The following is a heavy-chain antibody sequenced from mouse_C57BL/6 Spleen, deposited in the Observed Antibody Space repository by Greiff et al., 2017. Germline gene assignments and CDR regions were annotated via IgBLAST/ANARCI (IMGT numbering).Heavy chain of an antibody. CDR2: IYPRIGNT. J-gene: IGHJ4*01. D-gene: IGHD2-5*01. V-gene: IGHV1-81*01. CDR1: GYTFTSYG. CDR3: ASYSNYSYYAMDY. Sequence: VQLQESGAELARPGASVKLSCKASGYTFTSYGISWVKQRTGQGLEWIGEIYPRIGNTYYNEKFKGKATLTADKSSSTAYMELRSLTSEDSAVYFCASYSNYSYYAMDYWGQGTSVTVSS.